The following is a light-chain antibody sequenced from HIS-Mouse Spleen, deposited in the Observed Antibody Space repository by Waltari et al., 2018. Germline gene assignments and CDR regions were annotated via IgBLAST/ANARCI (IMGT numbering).Light chain of an antibody. Sequence: SYVLTQPPSVSVAPGKTARITCGGNNIGSKRVHWYQQKPGQAPGLVVYDDSDRPAGIPGRFSGSNSGNTATLTISRVEAGDEADYYCQVWDSSSDHVVFGGGTKLTVL. CDR3: QVWDSSSDHVV. CDR2: DDS. CDR1: NIGSKR. V-gene: IGLV3-21*03. J-gene: IGLJ2*01.